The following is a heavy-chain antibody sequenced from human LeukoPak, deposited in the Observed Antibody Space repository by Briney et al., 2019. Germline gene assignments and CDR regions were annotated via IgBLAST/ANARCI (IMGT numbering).Heavy chain of an antibody. D-gene: IGHD2-21*01. CDR1: GGSISSNH. CDR3: ARHRDSWHSGQYSFDS. Sequence: SETLSLTCIVSGGSISSNHWSWIRQSPGKGLEWIGYISSSGSTNYNPSLMSRLTIPVDAPKNQFSLKLTSVTAADTAVYYCARHRDSWHSGQYSFDSWGQGTQVTVSS. V-gene: IGHV4-59*08. J-gene: IGHJ4*02. CDR2: ISSSGST.